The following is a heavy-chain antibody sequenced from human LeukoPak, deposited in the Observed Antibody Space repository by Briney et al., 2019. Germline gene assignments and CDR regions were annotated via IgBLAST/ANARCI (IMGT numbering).Heavy chain of an antibody. CDR3: ARVGDGLNDAFDI. D-gene: IGHD5-24*01. CDR2: INPNNGGT. CDR1: GYTFTGYF. V-gene: IGHV1-2*06. J-gene: IGHJ3*02. Sequence: ASVRVSCKASGYTFTGYFMNWVRQAPGHGLEWMGRINPNNGGTNYAQNLQVRGTMTRDTSISTAYMELSSLRSEDTAVYYCARVGDGLNDAFDIWGQGTMVTVSS.